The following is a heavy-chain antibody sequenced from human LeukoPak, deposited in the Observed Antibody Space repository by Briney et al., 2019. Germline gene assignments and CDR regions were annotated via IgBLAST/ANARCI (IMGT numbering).Heavy chain of an antibody. J-gene: IGHJ6*02. CDR3: ARDGSSGWYGVLNYYGMDV. CDR1: GYTFTSYY. CDR2: INPSGGST. D-gene: IGHD6-19*01. Sequence: ASVKVSCKASGYTFTSYYTHWVRQAPGQGLEWMGIINPSGGSTSYAQKFQGRVTMTTDTSTSTAYMELRSLRSDDTAVYYRARDGSSGWYGVLNYYGMDVWGQGTTVTVSS. V-gene: IGHV1-46*01.